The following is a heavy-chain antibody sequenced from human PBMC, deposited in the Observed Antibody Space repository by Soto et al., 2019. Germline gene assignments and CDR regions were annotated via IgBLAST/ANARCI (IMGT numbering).Heavy chain of an antibody. CDR1: GGSMSSYY. D-gene: IGHD4-4*01. J-gene: IGHJ4*02. V-gene: IGHV4-59*01. Sequence: QVQLQESGPGLVKPSETLSLTCNVSGGSMSSYYWSWIRQPPGKGLEWIGYVYYRGSTNYNPSLKSLVTISVDTSKNQFSLKLSSVTAADTVVYYCARYANYNHFCGQGTLVTVSS. CDR2: VYYRGST. CDR3: ARYANYNHF.